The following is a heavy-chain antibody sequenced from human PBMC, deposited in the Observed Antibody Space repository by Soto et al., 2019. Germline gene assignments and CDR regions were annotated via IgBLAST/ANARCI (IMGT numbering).Heavy chain of an antibody. Sequence: GESLKISCTASGFTFGDYAMSWFHQAPGKGLEWVGFIRSKAYGGTTEYAASVKGRFTISRDDSKSIAYLQMNSLKTEDTAVYYCTRDTDYGDYVPFDYWGQGTLVTVSS. V-gene: IGHV3-49*03. D-gene: IGHD4-17*01. CDR3: TRDTDYGDYVPFDY. CDR1: GFTFGDYA. CDR2: IRSKAYGGTT. J-gene: IGHJ4*02.